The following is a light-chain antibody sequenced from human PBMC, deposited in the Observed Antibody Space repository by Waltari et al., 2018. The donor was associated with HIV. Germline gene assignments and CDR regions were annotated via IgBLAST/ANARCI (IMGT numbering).Light chain of an antibody. CDR2: DVS. V-gene: IGLV2-14*03. J-gene: IGLJ1*01. CDR3: CSYTSSSTYV. CDR1: GSDVGGYNY. Sequence: QSALTQPASVSGSPGQSITISCTGTGSDVGGYNYVSWYQQHPGKAPKFMIYDVSNLPSGVSNRFSGSKSGNTASLTISGLQAEDEADYYCCSYTSSSTYVFGTGTKVTVL.